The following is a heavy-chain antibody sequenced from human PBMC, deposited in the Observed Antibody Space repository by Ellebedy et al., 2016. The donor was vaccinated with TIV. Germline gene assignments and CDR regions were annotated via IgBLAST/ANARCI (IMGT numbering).Heavy chain of an antibody. CDR3: ASTPFSAGSGYHPHDY. Sequence: MPGGSLRLSCTLPGGSISSSSYYWSWIRQPPGKGLEWIGYIYYTENTNYNPSLKSRVTISVDTSKNQFSLNLNSVTAADTAVYFCASTPFSAGSGYHPHDYWGQGILVTVSS. CDR2: IYYTENT. V-gene: IGHV4-61*05. J-gene: IGHJ4*02. D-gene: IGHD5-12*01. CDR1: GGSISSSSYY.